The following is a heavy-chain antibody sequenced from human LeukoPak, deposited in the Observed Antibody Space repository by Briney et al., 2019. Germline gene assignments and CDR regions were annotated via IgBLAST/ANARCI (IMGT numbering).Heavy chain of an antibody. V-gene: IGHV4-4*02. Sequence: SETLSLTCAVSGGSISSSNWWSWVRQPPGKGLEWIGEIYHSGSTNYNPSLKSRVTISVDTSKNQFSLKLSSVTAADTAVYYCARGWGYCSGGSCYTDYWGQGTLVTVSS. CDR2: IYHSGST. CDR1: GGSISSSNW. J-gene: IGHJ4*02. CDR3: ARGWGYCSGGSCYTDY. D-gene: IGHD2-15*01.